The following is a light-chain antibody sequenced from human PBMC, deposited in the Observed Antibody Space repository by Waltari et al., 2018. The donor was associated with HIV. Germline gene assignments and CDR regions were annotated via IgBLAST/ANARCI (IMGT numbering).Light chain of an antibody. CDR2: WAS. Sequence: DIVMTQSPDSLVVSLGERATINCKSSQSVLYSSNNKNYLTWYQQKPGQPPKLLIYWASTRESGVPDRFSGSGSGTDFTLTISSLQAEDVAVYYCQQYYSIPHTFGQGTKLEIK. CDR1: QSVLYSSNNKNY. CDR3: QQYYSIPHT. J-gene: IGKJ2*01. V-gene: IGKV4-1*01.